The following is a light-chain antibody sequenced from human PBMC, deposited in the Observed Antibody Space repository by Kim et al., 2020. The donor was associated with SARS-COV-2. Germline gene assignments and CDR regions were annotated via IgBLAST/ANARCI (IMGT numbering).Light chain of an antibody. Sequence: QSIPISCTGTSCDVGGYNYVSWYQQHPRKAPKLMIYDVSKRPSGVSNRFSGSKSGNTASLTISGLQAEDEADYYCSSYTSRSTVVFGGGTQLTVL. CDR3: SSYTSRSTVV. V-gene: IGLV2-14*04. J-gene: IGLJ2*01. CDR1: SCDVGGYNY. CDR2: DVS.